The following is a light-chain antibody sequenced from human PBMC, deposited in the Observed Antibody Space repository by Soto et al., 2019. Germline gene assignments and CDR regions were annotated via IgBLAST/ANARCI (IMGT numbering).Light chain of an antibody. V-gene: IGLV1-40*01. CDR1: SSNIGAGYD. CDR3: QSYDSSLSGV. Sequence: QSVLTQPPSVSGAPGQRVTIFCTGSSSNIGAGYDVHWYQQFPGTAPKLLIYGNSNRPSGVPDRFSGSKSGTSASLAITGLQAEDEADYYCQSYDSSLSGVFGGGTQLTVL. J-gene: IGLJ2*01. CDR2: GNS.